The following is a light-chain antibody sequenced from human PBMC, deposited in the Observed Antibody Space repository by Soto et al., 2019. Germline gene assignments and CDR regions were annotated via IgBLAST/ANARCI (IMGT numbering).Light chain of an antibody. V-gene: IGLV2-14*01. J-gene: IGLJ1*01. CDR1: SSDVGGYNY. Sequence: QSPLTQPPSASGSPGQSVTISCTGTSSDVGGYNYVSWYQQHPGKAPKLMIYEVSNRPSGVSNRFSGSKSGNTASLTISGLQAEDEADYYCSSYTSSSTEDFGTGTKVTVL. CDR2: EVS. CDR3: SSYTSSSTED.